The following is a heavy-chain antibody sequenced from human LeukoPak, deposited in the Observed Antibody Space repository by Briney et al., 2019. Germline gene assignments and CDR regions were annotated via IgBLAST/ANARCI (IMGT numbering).Heavy chain of an antibody. V-gene: IGHV4-61*02. CDR2: IYTSGST. Sequence: PSETLSLTCTVSGGSISSGSYYWSWIRQPAGKGLEWIGRIYTSGSTNYNPSLKSRVTISVDTSKNQFSLKRSSVTAADTAVYYCARGQLGLGTDYWGQGTLVTVSS. CDR1: GGSISSGSYY. J-gene: IGHJ4*02. CDR3: ARGQLGLGTDY. D-gene: IGHD6-13*01.